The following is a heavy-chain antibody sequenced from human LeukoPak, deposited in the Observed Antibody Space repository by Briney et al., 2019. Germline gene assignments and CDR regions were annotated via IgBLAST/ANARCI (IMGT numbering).Heavy chain of an antibody. CDR3: ARDHTVLGIVFGS. CDR1: GFTFSSFW. Sequence: PGGSLRLSCEGSGFTFSSFWMNGVRQAPRKGVKGVANIKHHGSEKYYVDSVKGRFTISRDNAKNSVYLEMNSLRAEDTAVYYCARDHTVLGIVFGSWGQGALVTVSS. V-gene: IGHV3-7*01. D-gene: IGHD3-16*02. CDR2: IKHHGSEK. J-gene: IGHJ4*02.